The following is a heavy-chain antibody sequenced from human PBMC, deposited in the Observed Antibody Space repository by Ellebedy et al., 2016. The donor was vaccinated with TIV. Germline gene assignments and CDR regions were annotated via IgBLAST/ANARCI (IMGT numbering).Heavy chain of an antibody. Sequence: ASVKVSCKASGYTFTAYGIHWVRQAPGQRLEWMGWINAGNDRTKYSQKFLGRVTLARDTSARTAYMVLSSLRSEDTAVYYCARATFGSGSYAYFDYWGQGTLVTVSS. J-gene: IGHJ4*02. CDR3: ARATFGSGSYAYFDY. V-gene: IGHV1-3*01. D-gene: IGHD3-10*01. CDR1: GYTFTAYG. CDR2: INAGNDRT.